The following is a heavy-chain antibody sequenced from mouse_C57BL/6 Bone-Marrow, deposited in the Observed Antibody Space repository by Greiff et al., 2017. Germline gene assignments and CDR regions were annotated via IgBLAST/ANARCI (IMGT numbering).Heavy chain of an antibody. D-gene: IGHD1-1*01. J-gene: IGHJ1*03. CDR1: GISITTGNYR. CDR3: ARSPSYYGGSLWSFDV. CDR2: IYYSGTI. V-gene: IGHV3-5*01. Sequence: EVKLMESGPGLVKPSQTVFLTCTVTGISITTGNYRWSWIRQFPGNKLEWIGYIYYSGTITYNPSLTSRTTITRDTPKNQFFLEMNSLTAEDTATYYCARSPSYYGGSLWSFDVWGTGTTVTVSS.